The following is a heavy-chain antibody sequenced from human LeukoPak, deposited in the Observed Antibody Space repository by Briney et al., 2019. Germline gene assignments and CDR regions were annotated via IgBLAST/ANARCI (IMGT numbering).Heavy chain of an antibody. V-gene: IGHV3-53*01. CDR3: ARDDIAAGGTTDL. J-gene: IGHJ5*02. D-gene: IGHD6-13*01. Sequence: GGSLRLSCAASGFTFSSYAMHWVRQAPGKGLEWVSVIYSGGRTYYADSVKGRFTISRDNSKNTLYLQMNSLRAEDTAVYYCARDDIAAGGTTDLWGQGTLVTVSS. CDR1: GFTFSSYA. CDR2: IYSGGRT.